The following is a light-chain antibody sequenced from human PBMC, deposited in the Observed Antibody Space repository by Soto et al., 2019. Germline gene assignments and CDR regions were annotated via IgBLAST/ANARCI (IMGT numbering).Light chain of an antibody. CDR2: DSS. J-gene: IGKJ3*01. V-gene: IGKV3-11*01. CDR3: QTRNNRPLT. Sequence: EIVLTQSPATLSLSPGERAALSVRASQSVNSYLAWYQQKPGQAPRLLIYDSSNRATGIPTRFSGSGSGTNFTLTISSLEPEDSAVYYWQTRNNRPLTVGPGAKVDIK. CDR1: QSVNSY.